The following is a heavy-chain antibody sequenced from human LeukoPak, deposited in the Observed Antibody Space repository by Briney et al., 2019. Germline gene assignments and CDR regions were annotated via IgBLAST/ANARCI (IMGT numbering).Heavy chain of an antibody. Sequence: GSLRLSCAASGFTFSSYGMHWVRQAPGKGLEWVAVIWYDGSNKYYADSVKGRFTISRDNSKNTLYLQMNSLRAEDTAVYYCAKDWAIFGVVTDLFDYWGQGTLVTVSS. CDR3: AKDWAIFGVVTDLFDY. J-gene: IGHJ4*02. CDR1: GFTFSSYG. V-gene: IGHV3-33*06. CDR2: IWYDGSNK. D-gene: IGHD3-3*01.